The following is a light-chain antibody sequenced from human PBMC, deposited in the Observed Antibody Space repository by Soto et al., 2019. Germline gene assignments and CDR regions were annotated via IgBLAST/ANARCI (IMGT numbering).Light chain of an antibody. CDR2: DVT. CDR3: SSYTSSSTPYV. CDR1: SSDVGGYNY. V-gene: IGLV2-14*01. J-gene: IGLJ1*01. Sequence: QSALTQPASVSGSPGQSITISCTGTSSDVGGYNYVSWYQQHPVKAPKLMIYDVTNRPSGVSDRFSGSKSGNTASLTISGLAAEDEADYYCSSYTSSSTPYVFGTGTKLTVL.